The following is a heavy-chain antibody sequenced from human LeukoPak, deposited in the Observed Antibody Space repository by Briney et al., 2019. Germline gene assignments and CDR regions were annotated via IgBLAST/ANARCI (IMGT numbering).Heavy chain of an antibody. CDR2: IWYDGSNK. D-gene: IGHD6-19*01. CDR1: GFTFSSYG. Sequence: GRSLRLSCAASGFTFSSYGMHWVRQAPGKGLEWVAVIWYDGSNKYYADSVKGRFTISRDNSKNTLYLQMNSLRAEDTAVYYCSKHGYSSGWPQVPCDYWGQGTLVTVSS. CDR3: SKHGYSSGWPQVPCDY. J-gene: IGHJ4*02. V-gene: IGHV3-33*06.